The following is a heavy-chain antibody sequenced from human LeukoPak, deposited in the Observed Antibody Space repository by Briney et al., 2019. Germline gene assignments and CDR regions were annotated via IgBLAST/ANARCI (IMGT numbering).Heavy chain of an antibody. Sequence: SETLSLTCTVSSGSISSGGYYWSWIRQHPGKGPEWIGYIYYSGSTYYNPSLKSRVTISVDTSKNQFSLKLSSVTAADTAVYYCARESTQTWWYFDLWGRGTLVTVSS. CDR3: ARESTQTWWYFDL. J-gene: IGHJ2*01. CDR2: IYYSGST. CDR1: SGSISSGGYY. V-gene: IGHV4-31*03.